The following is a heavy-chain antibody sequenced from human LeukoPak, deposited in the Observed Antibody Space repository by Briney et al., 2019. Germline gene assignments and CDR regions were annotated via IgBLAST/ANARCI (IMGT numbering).Heavy chain of an antibody. D-gene: IGHD4-17*01. Sequence: SETLSLTCTVSGGSISSYYWSWIRLPAGKGLEWIGRIYTSGSTNYNPSLKSRVTMSVDTSKNQFSLKLSSVTAADTAVYYCARDPPPTVLPLGYFDLWGRGTLVTVSS. CDR1: GGSISSYY. CDR2: IYTSGST. V-gene: IGHV4-4*07. J-gene: IGHJ2*01. CDR3: ARDPPPTVLPLGYFDL.